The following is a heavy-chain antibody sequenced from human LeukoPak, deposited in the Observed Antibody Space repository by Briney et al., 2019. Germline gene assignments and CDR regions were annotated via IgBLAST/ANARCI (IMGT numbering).Heavy chain of an antibody. Sequence: PGGFLRLSCAGSGFSFSSYDMLWVRQATGKGLEWVSAIGSGGDTYYAGSVKGRFTISRESAKNSFYLQMSSLSAGDTAVYFCARAVAGTDEIDSWGQGTLVTVSS. D-gene: IGHD6-19*01. V-gene: IGHV3-13*01. CDR2: IGSGGDT. CDR1: GFSFSSYD. J-gene: IGHJ4*02. CDR3: ARAVAGTDEIDS.